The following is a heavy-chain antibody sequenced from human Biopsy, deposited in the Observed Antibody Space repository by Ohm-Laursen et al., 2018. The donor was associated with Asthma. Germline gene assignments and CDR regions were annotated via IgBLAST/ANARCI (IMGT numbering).Heavy chain of an antibody. CDR2: IYYSGST. CDR1: GGSINIGDYY. V-gene: IGHV4-31*03. D-gene: IGHD4-17*01. J-gene: IGHJ5*02. Sequence: PSLTCTVSGGSINIGDYYWSWIRQHPVKGLEWIGYIYYSGSTYYNPSLKSRVSISLDTSKNQFSLSLTSVTAADTAVYYCARTTYGDDGFDPWGQGTLVTVSS. CDR3: ARTTYGDDGFDP.